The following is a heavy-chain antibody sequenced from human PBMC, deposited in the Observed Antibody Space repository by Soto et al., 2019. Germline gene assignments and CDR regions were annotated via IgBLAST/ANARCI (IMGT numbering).Heavy chain of an antibody. CDR2: IKSKTDGGTT. V-gene: IGHV3-15*01. J-gene: IGHJ6*03. Sequence: GGSLRLSCAASGFTFSNAWMSWVRQAPGKGLEWVGRIKSKTDGGTTDYAAPVKGRFTISRDDSKNTLYLQMNSLKTEDTAVYYCTTVWFGEFFVWPINYYYYYMDVWGKGTTVTVSS. CDR1: GFTFSNAW. CDR3: TTVWFGEFFVWPINYYYYYMDV. D-gene: IGHD3-10*01.